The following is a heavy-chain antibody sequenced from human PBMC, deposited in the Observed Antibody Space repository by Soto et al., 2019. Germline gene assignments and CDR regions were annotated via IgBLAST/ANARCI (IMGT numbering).Heavy chain of an antibody. V-gene: IGHV4-31*03. CDR2: IYYSGST. CDR1: GGSISSGGYY. Sequence: SETLSLTCTVSGGSISSGGYYWSWIRQHPGKGLEWIGYIYYSGSTYYNPSLKSRVTISVDTSKNQFSLKLSSVTAADTAVYYCAGLNGYYYYGMDVWGQGTTVTVSS. J-gene: IGHJ6*02. CDR3: AGLNGYYYYGMDV.